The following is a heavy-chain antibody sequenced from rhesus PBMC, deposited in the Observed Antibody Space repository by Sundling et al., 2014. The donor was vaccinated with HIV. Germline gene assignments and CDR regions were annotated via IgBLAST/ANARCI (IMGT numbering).Heavy chain of an antibody. CDR2: IYGSGGST. CDR1: GGSISSYY. D-gene: IGHD3-3*01. V-gene: IGHV4-169*02. CDR3: AREDWGSKCYFDL. J-gene: IGHJ2*01. Sequence: QVQLQESGPGLVKPSETLSVTCAVSGGSISSYYWSWIRQAPGKGLEWIGCIYGSGGSTHYNPSLKSRVTLSVDMSKNQFSLKLNSVTAADTAVYYCAREDWGSKCYFDLWGPGTPITISS.